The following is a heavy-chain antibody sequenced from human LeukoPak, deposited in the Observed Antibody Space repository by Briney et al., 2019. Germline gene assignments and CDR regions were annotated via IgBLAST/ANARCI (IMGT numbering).Heavy chain of an antibody. D-gene: IGHD6-19*01. V-gene: IGHV4-34*01. Sequence: SETLSLTCAVYGGSFSGYYWSWIRQPPGKGLEWIGEINHSGSTNYNPSLKSRVTISVDTSKNQFSLKLSSVTAADTVVYYCARGPPRGSGWYLSHYFDYWGQGTLVTVSS. CDR1: GGSFSGYY. CDR2: INHSGST. J-gene: IGHJ4*02. CDR3: ARGPPRGSGWYLSHYFDY.